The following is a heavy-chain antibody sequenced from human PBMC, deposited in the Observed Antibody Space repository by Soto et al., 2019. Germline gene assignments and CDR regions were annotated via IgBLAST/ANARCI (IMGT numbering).Heavy chain of an antibody. CDR1: GFTFSSYG. J-gene: IGHJ4*02. D-gene: IGHD3-22*01. V-gene: IGHV3-30*18. Sequence: GGSLRLSCAASGFTFSSYGMHWVRQAPGKGLEWVAVISYDGSNKYYAYSVKGRFTISRDNSKNTLYLQMNSLRAEDTAVYYCAKDGPYYDSSGYYYFDYWGQGTLVTVSS. CDR3: AKDGPYYDSSGYYYFDY. CDR2: ISYDGSNK.